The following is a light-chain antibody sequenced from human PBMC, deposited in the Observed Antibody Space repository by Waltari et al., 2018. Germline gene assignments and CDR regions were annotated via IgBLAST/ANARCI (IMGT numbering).Light chain of an antibody. CDR1: QSLIRY. Sequence: EIVLTQSPATLSLSPGGIATLSCRASQSLIRYLAWYQQKPGQAPRLLIYDASNRATGIPARFSGSGSGTDFTLTINSLEPEDFAVYYCQQRYNWPVTFGGGTRVEIK. CDR2: DAS. CDR3: QQRYNWPVT. J-gene: IGKJ4*01. V-gene: IGKV3-11*01.